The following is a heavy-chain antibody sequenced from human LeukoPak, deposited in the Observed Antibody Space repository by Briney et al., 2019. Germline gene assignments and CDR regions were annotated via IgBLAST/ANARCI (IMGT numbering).Heavy chain of an antibody. CDR3: AQTYYYDSRNSYYFDY. Sequence: KESGPALVKRTQTLTLTCTFSGFSLSTSGMRVSWIRQPPGKALEWLARIDWDDDKFYSTSLKTRLTISKDTSKNQVVLTMTNMDPVDTATYYCAQTYYYDSRNSYYFDYWGQGTLVTVSS. J-gene: IGHJ4*02. D-gene: IGHD3-22*01. CDR2: IDWDDDK. CDR1: GFSLSTSGMR. V-gene: IGHV2-70*04.